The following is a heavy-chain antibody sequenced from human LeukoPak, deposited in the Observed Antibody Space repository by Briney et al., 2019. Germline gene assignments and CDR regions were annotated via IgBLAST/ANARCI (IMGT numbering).Heavy chain of an antibody. J-gene: IGHJ1*01. CDR1: GFTFGSYG. D-gene: IGHD3-22*01. V-gene: IGHV3-23*01. CDR3: AIMHGYYDGSGYWVQ. CDR2: ITPNADRT. Sequence: GGSLRLSCAASGFTFGSYGMSWVRQAPGKGLEWVSFITPNADRTSYADSVEGRFTISRDNPRNTLYMQMNSLRDEDTAVYYCAIMHGYYDGSGYWVQWGQGTMVTVSS.